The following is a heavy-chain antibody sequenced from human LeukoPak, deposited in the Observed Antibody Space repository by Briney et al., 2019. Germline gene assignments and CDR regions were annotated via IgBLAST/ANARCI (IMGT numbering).Heavy chain of an antibody. Sequence: ASVKVSCKASGYTFTSYDINWVRQATGQGLEWMGWMNPNSGNTGYAQKFQGRVTITRNTSISTAYMELSSLRSGDTAVYYCARGLLVAAAANDAFDIWGQGTMVTVSS. CDR3: ARGLLVAAAANDAFDI. J-gene: IGHJ3*02. CDR1: GYTFTSYD. D-gene: IGHD6-13*01. CDR2: MNPNSGNT. V-gene: IGHV1-8*03.